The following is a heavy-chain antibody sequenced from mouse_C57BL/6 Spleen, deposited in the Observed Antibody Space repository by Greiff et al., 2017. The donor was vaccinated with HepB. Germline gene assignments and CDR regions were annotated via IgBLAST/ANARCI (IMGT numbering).Heavy chain of an antibody. CDR2: INPSTGGT. J-gene: IGHJ2*01. V-gene: IGHV1-42*01. CDR1: GYSFTGYY. Sequence: VQLQQSGPELVKPGASVKISCKASGYSFTGYYMNWVKQSPEKSLEWIGEINPSTGGTTYNQKFKAKATLTVDKSSSTAYMQLKSLTSEDSAVYYCARGGVFDYWGQSTTLTVSS. CDR3: ARGGVFDY.